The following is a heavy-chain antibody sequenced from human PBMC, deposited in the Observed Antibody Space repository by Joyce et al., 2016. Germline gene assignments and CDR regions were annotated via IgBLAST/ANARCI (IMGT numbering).Heavy chain of an antibody. Sequence: EVQLVESGGGLVQPGGSLRLSCAASGFSFSGYWILWVRQAPGKGRVWVSRIISDGSSTRFADSVKGRFTISRDKAKNTRYLQRNSLRAEDTAVYYCVRGISARPGGPNWFDPWGQGTLVTVSS. CDR1: GFSFSGYW. CDR3: VRGISARPGGPNWFDP. V-gene: IGHV3-74*01. J-gene: IGHJ5*02. CDR2: IISDGSST. D-gene: IGHD6-6*01.